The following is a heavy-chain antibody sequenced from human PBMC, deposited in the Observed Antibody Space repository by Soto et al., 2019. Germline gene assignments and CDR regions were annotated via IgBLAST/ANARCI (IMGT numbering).Heavy chain of an antibody. Sequence: KPSETLSLTCAIYGASLGGFHWSWLRQPPGKGLEWIGEINHSGSPNYNPSLKSRVTISVDTSKNQFSLKMTSVTAADTAVYFCARLVYDTRLNYMYFDFWGQGALVTVSS. CDR3: ARLVYDTRLNYMYFDF. CDR2: INHSGSP. D-gene: IGHD3-10*01. J-gene: IGHJ4*02. CDR1: GASLGGFH. V-gene: IGHV4-34*01.